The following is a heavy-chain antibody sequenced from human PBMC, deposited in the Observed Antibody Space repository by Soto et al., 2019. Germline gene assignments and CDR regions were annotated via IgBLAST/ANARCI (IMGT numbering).Heavy chain of an antibody. CDR1: GEFFTTYG. V-gene: IGHV1-18*04. Sequence: QVELVQSVAEVKNPGASVTVSCKASGEFFTTYGISWVRQAPGQGLEWMGWISTYSTNTNYTPKFQGRLLLTADTSTTTAHMELRSLRPDDTAVYYCARWAGRVRDYGGPFDYWGQGSLVTVSP. CDR2: ISTYSTNT. J-gene: IGHJ4*02. CDR3: ARWAGRVRDYGGPFDY. D-gene: IGHD4-17*01.